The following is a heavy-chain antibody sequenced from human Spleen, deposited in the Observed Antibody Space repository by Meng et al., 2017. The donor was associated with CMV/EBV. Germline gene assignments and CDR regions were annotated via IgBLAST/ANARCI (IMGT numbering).Heavy chain of an antibody. Sequence: SETLSLTCTVSGGSISTSSYYWGWIRQPPGKGLEWIGCIYDSGNTYYNPPLRSRVTMSVDTSNNQFSMKLSSVTAADTAVYFCARLFSGSGRSPGLSDAMDVWGQGTMVTVSS. D-gene: IGHD1-26*01. CDR1: GGSISTSSYY. CDR3: ARLFSGSGRSPGLSDAMDV. J-gene: IGHJ6*02. CDR2: IYDSGNT. V-gene: IGHV4-39*01.